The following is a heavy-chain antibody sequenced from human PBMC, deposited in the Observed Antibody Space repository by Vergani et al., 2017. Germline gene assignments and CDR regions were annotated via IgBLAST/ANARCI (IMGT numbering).Heavy chain of an antibody. J-gene: IGHJ4*02. CDR2: INPNSGGT. CDR3: ARVATVTTWATLKY. V-gene: IGHV1-2*02. CDR1: GYTFTGYY. D-gene: IGHD4-17*01. Sequence: QVQLVQSGAEVKKPGASVKVFCKASGYTFTGYYMHWVRHAPGQGREWMGWINPNSGGTNYAQKFQDRVTITGDTSISTAYMELSRLRSDDTAVYYCARVATVTTWATLKYWGQGTLVTVSS.